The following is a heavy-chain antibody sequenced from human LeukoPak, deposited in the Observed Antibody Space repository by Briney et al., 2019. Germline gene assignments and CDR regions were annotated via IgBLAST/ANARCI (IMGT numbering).Heavy chain of an antibody. J-gene: IGHJ4*02. D-gene: IGHD3-10*01. Sequence: ASVKVSCKASGYTFTSYYMHWVRQAPGQGLEWMGWINIDSGGTNYAQKFQGRVTLTRDTSITTAYMELNRLRSDDTAVYYCARGTSIVRGIIDYWGQGTLVTVSS. V-gene: IGHV1-2*02. CDR2: INIDSGGT. CDR3: ARGTSIVRGIIDY. CDR1: GYTFTSYY.